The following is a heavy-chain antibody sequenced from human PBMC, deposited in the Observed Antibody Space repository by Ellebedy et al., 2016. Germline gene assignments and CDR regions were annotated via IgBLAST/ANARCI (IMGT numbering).Heavy chain of an antibody. J-gene: IGHJ6*02. V-gene: IGHV4-34*01. Sequence: GSLRLSCAVYGGSFSGYYWSWIRQPPGKGLEWIGEINHSGSTNYNPSLKSRVTISVDTSKNQFSLKLSSVTAADTAVYYCARNRCYGFKSGYYYGMDVWGQGTTVTVSS. CDR1: GGSFSGYY. D-gene: IGHD2-2*01. CDR2: INHSGST. CDR3: ARNRCYGFKSGYYYGMDV.